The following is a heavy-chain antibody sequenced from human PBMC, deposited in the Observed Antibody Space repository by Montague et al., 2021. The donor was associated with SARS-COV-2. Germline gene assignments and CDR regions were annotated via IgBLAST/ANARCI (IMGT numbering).Heavy chain of an antibody. CDR1: GGSFSGYY. V-gene: IGHV4-34*01. Sequence: SETLSLTCAVYGGSFSGYYWSWIRQPPGKGLEWIGEINHSGSTNXNPSLKSRVTISVDTPKNQFSLKLSSVTAADTAVYYCARGSTVTHYWGQGTLVTVSS. CDR3: ARGSTVTHY. CDR2: INHSGST. D-gene: IGHD4-17*01. J-gene: IGHJ4*02.